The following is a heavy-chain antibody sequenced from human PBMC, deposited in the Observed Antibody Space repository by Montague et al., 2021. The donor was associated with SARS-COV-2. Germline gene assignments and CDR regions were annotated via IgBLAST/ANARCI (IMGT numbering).Heavy chain of an antibody. J-gene: IGHJ6*02. CDR3: ATESLGYWSSTSCYGPHYGMDV. CDR1: GGSISSGGYY. V-gene: IGHV4-31*03. Sequence: TLSLTCTVSGGSISSGGYYWSWIRQHPGKGLEWIGYIYYSGSTYYNPSLKSRVTISVDTSKNQFSLKLSSVTAADTAVYYCATESLGYWSSTSCYGPHYGMDVWGQGTTVTVSS. D-gene: IGHD2-2*01. CDR2: IYYSGST.